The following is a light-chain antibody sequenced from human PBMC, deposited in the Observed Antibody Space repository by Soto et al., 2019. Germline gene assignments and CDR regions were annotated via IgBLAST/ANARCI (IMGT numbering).Light chain of an antibody. CDR1: QSVLYSSDNKNY. V-gene: IGKV4-1*01. J-gene: IGKJ1*01. CDR3: QQYYTTPWT. CDR2: WAS. Sequence: DIVMTQSPDSLAVSLGERATINCKSSQSVLYSSDNKNYLTWYQQRPGQPPKLLIYWASTRESGVPVRFSGSGSGTDFTLTISSLQAEDVAVYYCQQYYTTPWTFGQGTKVEI.